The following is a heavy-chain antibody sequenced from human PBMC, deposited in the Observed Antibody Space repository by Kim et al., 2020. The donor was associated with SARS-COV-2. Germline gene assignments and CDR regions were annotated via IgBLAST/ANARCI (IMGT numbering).Heavy chain of an antibody. J-gene: IGHJ4*02. CDR3: ARDFGRTTVAPTY. CDR2: IRGSGGDT. D-gene: IGHD6-19*01. Sequence: GGSLRLSCAVSGFTFSNYAMSWVRQAPAKGLEWVSTIRGSGGDTFYAGSVRGRFSISRDNSENTLYLNMNSLRVEDTAVYYCARDFGRTTVAPTYWGQGT. V-gene: IGHV3-23*01. CDR1: GFTFSNYA.